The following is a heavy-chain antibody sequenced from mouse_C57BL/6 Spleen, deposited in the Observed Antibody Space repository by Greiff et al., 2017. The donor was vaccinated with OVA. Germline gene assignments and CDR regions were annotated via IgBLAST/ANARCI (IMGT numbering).Heavy chain of an antibody. CDR1: GYSITSGYY. J-gene: IGHJ4*01. Sequence: EVHLVESGPGLVKPSQSLSLTCSVTGYSITSGYYWNWIRQFPGNKLEWMGYISYDGSNNYNPSLKNRISITRDTSKNQFFLKLNSVTTEDTATYYCARDRTTVVATDYAMDYWGQGTSVTVSS. CDR3: ARDRTTVVATDYAMDY. D-gene: IGHD1-1*01. V-gene: IGHV3-6*01. CDR2: ISYDGSN.